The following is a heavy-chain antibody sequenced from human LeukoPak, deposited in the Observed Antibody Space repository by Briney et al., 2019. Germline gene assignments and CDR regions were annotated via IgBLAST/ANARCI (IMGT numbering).Heavy chain of an antibody. CDR2: IYTAGST. Sequence: PGGSLRLSCAASGFTFSSYSMNWVRQAPGKGLEWVSIIYTAGSTYYADSVKGRFTTSRDNSKNTLYLQMNSLRAEDTAVYYCATDYDVLTGYYSDVGYWGQGTLVTVSS. V-gene: IGHV3-66*01. D-gene: IGHD3-9*01. CDR1: GFTFSSYS. CDR3: ATDYDVLTGYYSDVGY. J-gene: IGHJ4*02.